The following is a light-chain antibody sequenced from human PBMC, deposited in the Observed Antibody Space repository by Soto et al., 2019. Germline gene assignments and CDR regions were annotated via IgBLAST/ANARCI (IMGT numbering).Light chain of an antibody. CDR3: QQYGDSPLT. V-gene: IGKV3-20*01. CDR2: GAS. CDR1: QSLSTSYSAWC. Sequence: EIVLTQSPGTLSLSPGERATLSCRASQSLSTSYSAWCLAWYQQKPGQAPRVLFYGASSRATGIPDRFSASGSGTDFTLTITRLEPEDFAVYFCQQYGDSPLTFGGGTKVEIK. J-gene: IGKJ4*01.